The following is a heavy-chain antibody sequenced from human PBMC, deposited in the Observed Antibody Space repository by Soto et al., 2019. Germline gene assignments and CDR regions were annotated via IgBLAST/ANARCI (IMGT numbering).Heavy chain of an antibody. CDR2: IIPIFGTA. CDR1: GGTFSSYA. D-gene: IGHD6-13*01. Sequence: SVKVSCKASGGTFSSYAISWVRQAPGQGLEWMGEIIPIFGTANYAQKFQGRVTITADESTSTAYMELSSLRSEDTAVYYCARDVIAAAGLFDYWGQGTLVTVSS. V-gene: IGHV1-69*13. J-gene: IGHJ4*02. CDR3: ARDVIAAAGLFDY.